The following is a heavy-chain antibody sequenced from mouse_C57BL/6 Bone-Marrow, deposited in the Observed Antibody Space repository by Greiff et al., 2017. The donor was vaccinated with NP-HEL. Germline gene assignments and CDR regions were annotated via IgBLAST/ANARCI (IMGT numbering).Heavy chain of an antibody. CDR2: IYPGDGDT. V-gene: IGHV1-80*01. D-gene: IGHD2-12*01. CDR1: GYAFSSYW. J-gene: IGHJ1*03. CDR3: ARNGNYSDWCFDV. Sequence: VQLQQSGAELVKPGASVKISCKASGYAFSSYWMNWVKQRPGKGLEWIGQIYPGDGDTNYNGKFKGKATLTADKTSSTAYKQLSSMTSEDSAVYFCARNGNYSDWCFDVWGTGTPVTVSS.